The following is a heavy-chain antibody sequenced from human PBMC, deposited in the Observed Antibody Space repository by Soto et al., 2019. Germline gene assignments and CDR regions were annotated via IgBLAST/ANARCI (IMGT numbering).Heavy chain of an antibody. D-gene: IGHD6-13*01. J-gene: IGHJ4*02. Sequence: QVQLVQSGAEVKKPGSSVKVSCKASGGTFSSYTISWVRQAPGQGLEWMGRIIPILGIANYAQKFQGRVTITADKSTSTAYMELSSLRSEDTAVYYCARGEQQLGDRSFDYWCQGTLVTVSS. V-gene: IGHV1-69*02. CDR1: GGTFSSYT. CDR2: IIPILGIA. CDR3: ARGEQQLGDRSFDY.